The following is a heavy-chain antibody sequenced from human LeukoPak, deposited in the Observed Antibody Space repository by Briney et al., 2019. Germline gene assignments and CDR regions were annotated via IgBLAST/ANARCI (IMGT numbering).Heavy chain of an antibody. D-gene: IGHD3-22*01. J-gene: IGHJ4*02. CDR1: GYTFTGYY. Sequence: SVKISCKASGYTFTGYYMHWVRQAPGQGLEWMGGIIPIFGTAHYAQKFQGRVTITADESTSTAYMELSSLRSEDTAVYYCARLRYYSESNANNRFDYWGQGTLVTVSS. V-gene: IGHV1-69*13. CDR3: ARLRYYSESNANNRFDY. CDR2: IIPIFGTA.